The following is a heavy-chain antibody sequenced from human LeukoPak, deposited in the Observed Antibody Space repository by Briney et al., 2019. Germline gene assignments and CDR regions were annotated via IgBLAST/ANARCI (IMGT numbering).Heavy chain of an antibody. CDR1: GGSFSGYY. J-gene: IGHJ5*02. D-gene: IGHD6-13*01. CDR3: ARGSAAGLENWFDP. Sequence: SETLSLTCAVYGGSFSGYYWSWIRQPPGKGLEWIGEINHSGSTNYNPSLKSRVTISVDTSKNQFSLKLSSVTAADTAVYYCARGSAAGLENWFDPWGQGTLVTVSS. CDR2: INHSGST. V-gene: IGHV4-34*01.